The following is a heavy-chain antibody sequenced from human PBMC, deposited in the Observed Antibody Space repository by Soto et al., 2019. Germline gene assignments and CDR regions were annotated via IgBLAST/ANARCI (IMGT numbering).Heavy chain of an antibody. V-gene: IGHV2-5*02. CDR1: GFSFSTGGVG. CDR2: IYWDDDK. Sequence: QITLKESGPTLVKPTQTLTLTCTFSGFSFSTGGVGVGWARQPPGKTLEWLALIYWDDDKRYSPYLKSRLTITKDTSKNQVVLTMTNVDPVDTGNYYCAHRLVDIGAFDMWGQGTVVTVSS. J-gene: IGHJ3*02. D-gene: IGHD6-6*01. CDR3: AHRLVDIGAFDM.